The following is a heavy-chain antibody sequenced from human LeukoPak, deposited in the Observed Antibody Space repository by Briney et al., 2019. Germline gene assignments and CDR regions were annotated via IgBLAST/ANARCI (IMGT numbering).Heavy chain of an antibody. V-gene: IGHV1-2*02. Sequence: ASVKVSCKASGYTFTGYYMHWVRQAPGQGLEWMGWINPNSGGTNYAQKFQGRVTMTRDTSISTAYMELSRLRSDDTAVYYCARGGVVVVAATFYYYYGMDVWGQGTTVTVS. CDR3: ARGGVVVVAATFYYYYGMDV. CDR1: GYTFTGYY. J-gene: IGHJ6*02. D-gene: IGHD2-15*01. CDR2: INPNSGGT.